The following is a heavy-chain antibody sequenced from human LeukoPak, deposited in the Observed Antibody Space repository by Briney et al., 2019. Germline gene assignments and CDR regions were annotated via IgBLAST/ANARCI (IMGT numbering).Heavy chain of an antibody. D-gene: IGHD6-19*01. J-gene: IGHJ5*02. CDR2: ISGSGSST. CDR3: AKDSSGWDTWFDP. V-gene: IGHV3-23*01. Sequence: GGSLRLSCAASGSTFSSYAMSWVRQAPGKGLEWVSAISGSGSSTYHADSVKGRFTISRDNSKNTLYLQMNSLRAEDTAVYYCAKDSSGWDTWFDPWGQGTLVTVSS. CDR1: GSTFSSYA.